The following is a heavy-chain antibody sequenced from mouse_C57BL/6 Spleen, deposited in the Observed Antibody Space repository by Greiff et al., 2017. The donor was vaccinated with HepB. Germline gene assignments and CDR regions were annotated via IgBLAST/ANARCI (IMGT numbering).Heavy chain of an antibody. CDR1: GYTFTDYY. J-gene: IGHJ3*01. V-gene: IGHV1-19*01. CDR2: INPYNGGT. CDR3: AREDTTRPFAY. Sequence: VQLQQSGPVLVKPGASVKMSCKASGYTFTDYYMNWVKQSHGKSLEWIGVINPYNGGTSYNQKFKGKATLTVDKSSSTAYMELNSLTSEDSAVYYCAREDTTRPFAYWGQGTLVTVSA. D-gene: IGHD1-1*01.